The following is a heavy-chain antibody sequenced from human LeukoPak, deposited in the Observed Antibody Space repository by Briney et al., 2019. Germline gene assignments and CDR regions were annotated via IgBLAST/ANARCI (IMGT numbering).Heavy chain of an antibody. J-gene: IGHJ3*02. CDR2: ISWNSVTI. CDR3: AKDEFVASDFTGAFDI. Sequence: PGGSLRLSCAASGFTFDDYAMHWVRHAPGKGLEWVPGISWNSVTIVYADSVKGRFTISRDNAKNSLYLQMNSLRAEDMALYYCAKDEFVASDFTGAFDIWGQGTMVTVSS. CDR1: GFTFDDYA. V-gene: IGHV3-9*03. D-gene: IGHD2-8*02.